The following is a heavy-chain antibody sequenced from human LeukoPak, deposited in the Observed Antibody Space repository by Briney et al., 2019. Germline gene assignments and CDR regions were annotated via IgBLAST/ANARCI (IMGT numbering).Heavy chain of an antibody. CDR3: ARSGYSYGHYGMDV. V-gene: IGHV1-69*04. CDR1: GGTFSSYA. CDR2: IIPILGIA. D-gene: IGHD5-18*01. J-gene: IGHJ6*02. Sequence: SVKVSCKASGGTFSSYAISWVRQAPGQGLEWMGRIIPILGIANYAQRFQGRVTITADKSTSTAYMELSSLRSEDTAVYYCARSGYSYGHYGMDVWGQGTTVTVSS.